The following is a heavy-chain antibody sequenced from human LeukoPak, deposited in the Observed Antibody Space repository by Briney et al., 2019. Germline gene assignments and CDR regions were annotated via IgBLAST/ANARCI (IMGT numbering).Heavy chain of an antibody. D-gene: IGHD3-22*01. CDR3: ARESYDSSGYYFDY. V-gene: IGHV4-59*01. J-gene: IGHJ4*02. Sequence: SETLSLTGTVSGGSISSYYWSWIRQPPGKGLEWIGYIYYSGSTNYNPSLKSRVTISVDTSKNQFSLKLSSVTAADTAVYYCARESYDSSGYYFDYWGQGTLVTVSS. CDR1: GGSISSYY. CDR2: IYYSGST.